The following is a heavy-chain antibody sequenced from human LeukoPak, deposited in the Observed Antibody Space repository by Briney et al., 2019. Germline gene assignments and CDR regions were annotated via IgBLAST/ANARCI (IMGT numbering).Heavy chain of an antibody. CDR2: IYTSGST. Sequence: SETLSLTCTVSGGSLSSGSYYWSWIRQPAGRGLEWIGRIYTSGSTNYNPSLKSRVTISVDTSKNQFSLKLSSVTAADTAVYYCARESIAAAGTDYWGQGTLVTVSS. D-gene: IGHD6-13*01. J-gene: IGHJ4*02. CDR3: ARESIAAAGTDY. V-gene: IGHV4-61*02. CDR1: GGSLSSGSYY.